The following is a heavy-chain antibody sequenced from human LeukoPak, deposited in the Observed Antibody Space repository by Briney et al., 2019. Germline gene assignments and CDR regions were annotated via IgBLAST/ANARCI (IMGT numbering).Heavy chain of an antibody. CDR2: TSGSGGST. D-gene: IGHD1-1*01. J-gene: IGHJ5*02. CDR1: GFTFSSYA. CDR3: AKPERYNWFDP. Sequence: GGSLRLSCAASGFTFSSYAMGWVRQAPGKGLKWVSATSGSGGSTYYADSVKGPFTISRDNSKNTLYLQMNSLRAEDTSVYYCAKPERYNWFDPWGQGTLVTVSS. V-gene: IGHV3-23*01.